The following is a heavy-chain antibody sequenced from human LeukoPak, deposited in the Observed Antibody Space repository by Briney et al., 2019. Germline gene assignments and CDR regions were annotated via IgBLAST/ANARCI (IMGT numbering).Heavy chain of an antibody. CDR1: GFIVSSDF. V-gene: IGHV3-53*01. CDR2: MNSGGST. Sequence: GGSLRLSCAASGFIVSSDFMNCVRQAPGKGLEWVSAMNSGGSTFYADSVKGRFIISRDKSRNMLYFQMSSLRVDDTAVYYCTRGGSMVRGVLWGQGTLVTVSS. J-gene: IGHJ4*02. D-gene: IGHD3-10*01. CDR3: TRGGSMVRGVL.